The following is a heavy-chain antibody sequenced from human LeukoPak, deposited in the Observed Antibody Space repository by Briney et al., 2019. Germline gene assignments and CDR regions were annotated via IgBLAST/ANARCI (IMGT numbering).Heavy chain of an antibody. Sequence: PGRSLRLSCAASGFTFSSYGMHWVRQAPGKGLEWVAVISYDGSNKYYADSVKGRFTISRDNAKNMLYLQMNSLRAEDTAVYYCAPHLSVVVPGAQYGMDVWGQGTTVTVSS. CDR3: APHLSVVVPGAQYGMDV. CDR2: ISYDGSNK. CDR1: GFTFSSYG. J-gene: IGHJ6*02. V-gene: IGHV3-30*03. D-gene: IGHD2-2*01.